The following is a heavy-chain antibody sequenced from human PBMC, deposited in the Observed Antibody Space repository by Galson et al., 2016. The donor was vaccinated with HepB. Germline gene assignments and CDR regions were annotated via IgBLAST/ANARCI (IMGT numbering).Heavy chain of an antibody. CDR3: ARAADRGFLES. D-gene: IGHD3-3*01. CDR2: IYYSGSS. V-gene: IGHV4-30-4*01. J-gene: IGHJ5*02. CDR1: GVSISSVDYY. Sequence: TLSLTCAVSGVSISSVDYYWSWIRQPPGKGLEWIAHIYYSGSSYYNPSLKSRVSISVDRSKNQFSLKLNSVTVADTAVYYCARAADRGFLESWGQGTLVTVSS.